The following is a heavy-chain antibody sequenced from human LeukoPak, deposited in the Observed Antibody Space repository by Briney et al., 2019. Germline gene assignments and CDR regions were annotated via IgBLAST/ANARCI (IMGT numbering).Heavy chain of an antibody. CDR3: ARGMGDSSLGGAFDI. D-gene: IGHD3-22*01. CDR1: GGSISSYY. J-gene: IGHJ3*02. CDR2: IYYSGST. Sequence: KTSETLSLTCTVSGGSISSYYWSWIRQPPGKGLEWIGYIYYSGSTNYNPSLKSRVTISVDTSKNQFSLKLSSVTAADTAVYYCARGMGDSSLGGAFDIWGQGTMVTVSS. V-gene: IGHV4-59*01.